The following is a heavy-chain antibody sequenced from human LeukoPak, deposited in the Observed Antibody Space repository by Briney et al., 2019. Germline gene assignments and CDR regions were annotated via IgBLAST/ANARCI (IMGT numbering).Heavy chain of an antibody. J-gene: IGHJ5*02. CDR1: GFSFSSYR. CDR2: IKQDGSEK. V-gene: IGHV3-7*01. Sequence: GGSLRLSCAASGFSFSSYRMNWVRKAPGKGQEWVSNIKQDGSEKYYVDSVKGRFTISRDNAKNSLYLQINSLRAEDTAVYYCARDLAEAGFGFDPWGQGALVTVSS. CDR3: ARDLAEAGFGFDP. D-gene: IGHD6-19*01.